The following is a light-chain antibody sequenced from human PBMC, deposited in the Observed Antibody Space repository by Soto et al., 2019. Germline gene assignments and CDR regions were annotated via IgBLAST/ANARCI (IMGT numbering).Light chain of an antibody. CDR3: QQYYSTPYS. J-gene: IGKJ2*01. Sequence: DFVMTQSPDSLAVSLGERATINCKSSQSILYSSNNENYLAWYQQKPGQPPELLLYWASTRQSGVPDRFSGSGSGTDFTLTISSLQAEDVAVYYCQQYYSTPYSFGQGTKLEIK. V-gene: IGKV4-1*01. CDR1: QSILYSSNNENY. CDR2: WAS.